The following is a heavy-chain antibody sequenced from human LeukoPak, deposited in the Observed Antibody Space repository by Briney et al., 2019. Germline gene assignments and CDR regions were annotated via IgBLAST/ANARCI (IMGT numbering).Heavy chain of an antibody. D-gene: IGHD2-15*01. CDR1: GGTFSSYA. J-gene: IGHJ6*02. V-gene: IGHV1-69*13. CDR3: AGDILPQYRKYYYYYYGMAV. CDR2: IIPIFGTA. Sequence: SVTVSCKASGGTFSSYAISWVRQAPGQGLEWMGGIIPIFGTANYAQKFQGRVTITADESTSTAYMELSSLRSEDTAVYYCAGDILPQYRKYYYYYYGMAVWGQGTTVTVSS.